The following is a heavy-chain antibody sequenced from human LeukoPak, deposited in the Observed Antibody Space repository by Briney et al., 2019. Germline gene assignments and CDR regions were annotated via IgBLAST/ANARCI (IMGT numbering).Heavy chain of an antibody. CDR3: ARHPPRDGSAFDY. CDR1: GGSISSGSYY. Sequence: PSETLSLTCTVSGGSISSGSYYWGWIRQPPGKGLEWIASMYYSGTTFYSPSLKSRVTISVDTSKNQLSLKLGSVTAADTAVYYCARHPPRDGSAFDYGGQGTLVTVSS. V-gene: IGHV4-39*01. J-gene: IGHJ4*02. CDR2: MYYSGTT.